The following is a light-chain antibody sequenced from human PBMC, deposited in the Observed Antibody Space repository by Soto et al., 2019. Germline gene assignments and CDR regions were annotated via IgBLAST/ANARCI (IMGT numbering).Light chain of an antibody. Sequence: QSVLTQPPAVSGAPGQRVTISCTGTSSNIGADYDVHWFQQLPGTAPKLLIFGNTNRPSGVPDRFSGSKSGSSASLAIAGLQTEDEADYYCQSYDSRLSGWLFGGGTKLTVL. CDR2: GNT. CDR3: QSYDSRLSGWL. CDR1: SSNIGADYD. V-gene: IGLV1-40*01. J-gene: IGLJ2*01.